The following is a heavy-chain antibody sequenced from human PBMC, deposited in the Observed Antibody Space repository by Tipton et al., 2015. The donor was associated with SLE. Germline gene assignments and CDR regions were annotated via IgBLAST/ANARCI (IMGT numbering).Heavy chain of an antibody. Sequence: TLSLTCTVSGGSISSYYWSWIRQPPGKGLEWIGYIYYSGSTNYNPSLKSRVTISVDTSKNHFSLKVNSVTAADTAVYYCARETYSGTLFDYWGQGTLVTVSS. V-gene: IGHV4-59*01. D-gene: IGHD1-26*01. J-gene: IGHJ4*02. CDR1: GGSISSYY. CDR2: IYYSGST. CDR3: ARETYSGTLFDY.